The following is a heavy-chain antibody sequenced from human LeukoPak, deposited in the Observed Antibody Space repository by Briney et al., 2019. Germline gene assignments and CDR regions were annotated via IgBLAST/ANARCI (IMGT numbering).Heavy chain of an antibody. J-gene: IGHJ4*02. CDR1: GDSVSTNSAA. V-gene: IGHV6-1*01. Sequence: SQTLSLTCAISGDSVSTNSAAWNWIRQSPWRGLEWLGRTYYRSKWYNAYAVSVKSRITINPDTSKNQLSLHLNSVTPGDTAVYYCVREYSSTFDYWGQGTLVTVSS. D-gene: IGHD6-13*01. CDR2: TYYRSKWYN. CDR3: VREYSSTFDY.